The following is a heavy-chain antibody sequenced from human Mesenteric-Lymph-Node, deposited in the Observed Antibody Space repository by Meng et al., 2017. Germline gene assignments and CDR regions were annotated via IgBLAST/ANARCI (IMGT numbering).Heavy chain of an antibody. Sequence: SVKVSCKASGYTFTGYYMHWVRQAPGQGLEWMGGIIPIFGTANYAQKFQGRVTITADESTSTAYMELSSLRSEDTAVYYCARGSYDGSSGYLFDYWGQGTLVTVSS. D-gene: IGHD3-22*01. CDR1: GYTFTGYY. V-gene: IGHV1-69*13. CDR3: ARGSYDGSSGYLFDY. J-gene: IGHJ4*02. CDR2: IIPIFGTA.